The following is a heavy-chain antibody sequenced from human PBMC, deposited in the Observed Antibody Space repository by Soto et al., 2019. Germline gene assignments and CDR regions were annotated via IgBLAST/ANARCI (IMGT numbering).Heavy chain of an antibody. CDR1: GVTFKDYG. CDR2: ISYDGKQT. Sequence: GGSLRLSCGAPGVTFKDYGMQWVRQAPGKGLEWVAVISYDGKQTYYADSVKGRFTTSKDKSKRTLFLQMNSLRVDDTAVYYCARDGWGSNWYFDLWGRGTLVTVSS. D-gene: IGHD3-16*01. V-gene: IGHV3-30*03. CDR3: ARDGWGSNWYFDL. J-gene: IGHJ2*01.